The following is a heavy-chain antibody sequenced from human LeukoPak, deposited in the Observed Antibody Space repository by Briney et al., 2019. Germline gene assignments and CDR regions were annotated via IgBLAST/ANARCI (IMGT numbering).Heavy chain of an antibody. V-gene: IGHV3-23*01. D-gene: IGHD7-27*01. CDR3: ARGNWESDFHY. CDR1: RFTFTSHT. J-gene: IGHJ4*02. Sequence: GGSLRLSCAASRFTFTSHTMSRVREAPGHGLESVSAIGGSGGSTYYADSVKGQFTISRDNTKNTLHLQTNSLRAEDTAVYYCARGNWESDFHYWGQGTLLTLST. CDR2: IGGSGGST.